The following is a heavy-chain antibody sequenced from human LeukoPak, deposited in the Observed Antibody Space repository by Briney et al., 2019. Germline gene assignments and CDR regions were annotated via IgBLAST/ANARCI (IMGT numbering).Heavy chain of an antibody. J-gene: IGHJ3*02. CDR2: IKQDGSEK. CDR3: ARDGSSWYDDAFDI. Sequence: GGSLRLSCAASGFTFSSYWMSWVRQAPGKGLEWVANIKQDGSEKYYVDSVKGRFTISRDNAKNSLYLQMNSLRAEDTAVYYCARDGSSWYDDAFDIWGQGTIVTVSS. CDR1: GFTFSSYW. D-gene: IGHD6-13*01. V-gene: IGHV3-7*01.